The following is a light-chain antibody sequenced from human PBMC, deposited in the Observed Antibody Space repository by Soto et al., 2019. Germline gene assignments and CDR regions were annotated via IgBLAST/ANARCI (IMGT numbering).Light chain of an antibody. Sequence: QPVLTQPASVSGSPGQSFTISCAGTSSDVGTYHYISWYQHHPGKPPKLMLYEVSHRPSGVSNRFSGSKSGTTASLTISGLQAEDEADYYCRSYTNSHTLSVFGGGTKLTVL. V-gene: IGLV2-14*01. CDR3: RSYTNSHTLSV. J-gene: IGLJ3*02. CDR1: SSDVGTYHY. CDR2: EVS.